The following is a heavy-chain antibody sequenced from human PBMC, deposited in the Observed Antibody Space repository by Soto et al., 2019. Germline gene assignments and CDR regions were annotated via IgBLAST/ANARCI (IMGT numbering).Heavy chain of an antibody. CDR2: INPSGGST. D-gene: IGHD3-3*01. J-gene: IGHJ6*02. CDR1: GYTFTCYY. V-gene: IGHV1-46*01. CDR3: ARTYYDFWSGPTLYYYYGMDV. Sequence: ASVKVSCKASGYTFTCYYMHWVRQAPGQGLEWMGIINPSGGSTSYAQKFQGRVTMTRDTSTSTVYMELSSLRSEDTAVYYCARTYYDFWSGPTLYYYYGMDVWGQGTTVTVSS.